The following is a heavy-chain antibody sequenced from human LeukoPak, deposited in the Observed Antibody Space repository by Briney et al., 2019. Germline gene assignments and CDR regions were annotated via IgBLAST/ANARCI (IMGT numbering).Heavy chain of an antibody. CDR2: INHSGST. V-gene: IGHV4-34*01. Sequence: PSETLSLTCAVYGGSFSGYYWSWIRQPPGKGLEWIGEINHSGSTNYNPSLKSRVTISVDTSKNQFSLKLSSVTAADTAVYYCARGRSYSNYRIGGFDPWGQGTLVTASS. J-gene: IGHJ5*02. CDR1: GGSFSGYY. D-gene: IGHD4-11*01. CDR3: ARGRSYSNYRIGGFDP.